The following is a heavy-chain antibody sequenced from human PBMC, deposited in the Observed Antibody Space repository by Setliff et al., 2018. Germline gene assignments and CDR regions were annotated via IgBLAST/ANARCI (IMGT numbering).Heavy chain of an antibody. CDR2: INPNSGGT. Sequence: ASVKVSCKASGYTSTSYDINWVRQAPGQGLEWMGRINPNSGGTNYAQKFQGRVTMTRDTSISTAYMELSRLRSDDTAVYYCARSNYDILTRNWFDPWGQGTLVTVSS. D-gene: IGHD3-9*01. V-gene: IGHV1-2*06. CDR3: ARSNYDILTRNWFDP. CDR1: GYTSTSYD. J-gene: IGHJ5*02.